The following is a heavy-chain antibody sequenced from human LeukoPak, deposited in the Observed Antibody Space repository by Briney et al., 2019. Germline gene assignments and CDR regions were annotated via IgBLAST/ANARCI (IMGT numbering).Heavy chain of an antibody. CDR2: IYYSGST. D-gene: IGHD2-2*02. V-gene: IGHV4-59*01. Sequence: SETLSLTCTVSGGSISSYYWSWIRQPPGKGLEWIGYIYYSGSTNYNPSLKSRVTISVDTSKNQFSLKLSSVTAADTAVYYCARGSRIVVVPAAINDYWYFDLWGRGTLVTVSS. J-gene: IGHJ2*01. CDR1: GGSISSYY. CDR3: ARGSRIVVVPAAINDYWYFDL.